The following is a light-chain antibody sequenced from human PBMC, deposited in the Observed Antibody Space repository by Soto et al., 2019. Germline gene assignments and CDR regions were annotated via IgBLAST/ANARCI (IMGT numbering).Light chain of an antibody. CDR2: GAS. CDR3: QQYVSSRRT. CDR1: QSVSSSY. V-gene: IGKV3-20*01. J-gene: IGKJ1*01. Sequence: EIVLTQSPGTMSLSPGERATLSCRASQSVSSSYLAWYQHNPGQAPRLLIYGASSRATGIPDRFSGSGSGTDFTLTISRLEPEDSAVYYCQQYVSSRRTFGQGTKV.